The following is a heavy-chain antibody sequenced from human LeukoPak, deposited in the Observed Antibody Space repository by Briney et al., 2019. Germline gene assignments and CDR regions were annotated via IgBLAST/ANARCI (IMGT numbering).Heavy chain of an antibody. V-gene: IGHV4-4*09. CDR2: ISTSGST. CDR3: ASPRSGYRYTFDY. J-gene: IGHJ4*02. CDR1: AASISNYY. D-gene: IGHD3-22*01. Sequence: SETLSLTCAVSAASISNYYWSWIRQAPGKGLEWIRYISTSGSTNYNPSLKSRVPISLDTSKNRFSLNLNFVTAADTAVYYCASPRSGYRYTFDYWGQGALVTVSS.